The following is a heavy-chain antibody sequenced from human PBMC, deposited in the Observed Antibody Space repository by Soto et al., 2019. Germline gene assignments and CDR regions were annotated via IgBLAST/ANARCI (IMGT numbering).Heavy chain of an antibody. D-gene: IGHD4-4*01. J-gene: IGHJ6*02. CDR2: IYYSGST. CDR1: GGSISSGGYY. Sequence: NPSETLSLTCTVSGGSISSGGYYWSWIRQHPGKGLEWIGYIYYSGSTYYNPSLKSRVTISVDTSKNQFSLKLSSVTAADTAVYYCARDDYRRLGYYYYGMDVWGQGTTVTVSS. CDR3: ARDDYRRLGYYYYGMDV. V-gene: IGHV4-31*03.